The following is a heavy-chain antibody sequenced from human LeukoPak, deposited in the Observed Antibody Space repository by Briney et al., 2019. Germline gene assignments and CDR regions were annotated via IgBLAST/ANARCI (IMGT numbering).Heavy chain of an antibody. Sequence: KSSETLSLTCTVSGGSISSYYWSWIRQPPGKGLEWIGYIYNSGSTNYNPSLKSRVTISVDTSKNQFSLKLNSVTAADTAVYYCARPLEMATIGGGLDYWGQGTLVTVSS. D-gene: IGHD5-24*01. V-gene: IGHV4-59*01. CDR2: IYNSGST. CDR1: GGSISSYY. J-gene: IGHJ4*02. CDR3: ARPLEMATIGGGLDY.